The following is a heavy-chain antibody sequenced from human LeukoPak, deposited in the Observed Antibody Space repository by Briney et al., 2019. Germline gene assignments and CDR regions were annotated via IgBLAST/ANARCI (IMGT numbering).Heavy chain of an antibody. V-gene: IGHV4-34*01. CDR3: ARDWGHDYGGNPRPYYFDY. CDR1: GGSFSGYY. Sequence: PSETLSLTCAVYGGSFSGYYWSWIRQPPGKGLEWIGEINHSGSTNYNPSLKSRVTMSVDTSKNQFSLKLSSVTAADTAVYYCARDWGHDYGGNPRPYYFDYWGQGTLVTVSS. CDR2: INHSGST. J-gene: IGHJ4*02. D-gene: IGHD4-23*01.